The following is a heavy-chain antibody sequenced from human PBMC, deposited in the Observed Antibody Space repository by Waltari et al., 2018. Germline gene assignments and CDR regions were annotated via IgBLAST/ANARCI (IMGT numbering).Heavy chain of an antibody. CDR1: GLKVSPSF. Sequence: EVQLVETGGGLIQPGGSLRLSCAASGLKVSPSFLSWVRQAPGKGLEWVSYIYSGGSAYYIDSVKGRFTISRDNSKNTLYLQMNRLTADDTAVYYCARFYGSGSYFESWGQGALVTVSS. CDR2: IYSGGSA. V-gene: IGHV3-53*02. D-gene: IGHD3-10*01. CDR3: ARFYGSGSYFES. J-gene: IGHJ4*02.